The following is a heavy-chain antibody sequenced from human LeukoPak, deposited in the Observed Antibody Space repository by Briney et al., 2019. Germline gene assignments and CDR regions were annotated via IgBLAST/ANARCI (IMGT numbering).Heavy chain of an antibody. J-gene: IGHJ6*03. CDR3: ARQPVVAATPFYYMDV. CDR1: GGSISSYY. Sequence: PSETLSLTCTVSGGSISSYYWSWIRQPPGKGLEWIGYIYYSGSTNYNPSLKSRLTISVDTSKNQFSLKLSSVTAADTAVYYCARQPVVAATPFYYMDVWGKGAPVTISS. V-gene: IGHV4-59*08. CDR2: IYYSGST. D-gene: IGHD2-15*01.